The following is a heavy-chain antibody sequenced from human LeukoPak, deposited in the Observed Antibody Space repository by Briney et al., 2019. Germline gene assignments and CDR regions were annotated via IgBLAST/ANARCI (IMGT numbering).Heavy chain of an antibody. CDR3: ARDDCSGGSCYSLITYYYYGMDV. J-gene: IGHJ6*02. CDR2: ISAYNGNT. V-gene: IGHV1-18*01. Sequence: WASVKVSCKASGHTFTSYGISWVRQAPGQGLEWMGWISAYNGNTNYAQKLQGRVTMTTDTSTSTAYMELRSLRSDDTAVYYCARDDCSGGSCYSLITYYYYGMDVWGQGTTVTVSS. CDR1: GHTFTSYG. D-gene: IGHD2-15*01.